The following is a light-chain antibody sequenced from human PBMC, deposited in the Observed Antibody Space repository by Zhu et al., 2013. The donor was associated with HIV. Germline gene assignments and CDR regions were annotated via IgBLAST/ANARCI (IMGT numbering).Light chain of an antibody. Sequence: QSVLTQPPSVSAAPGQKVTISCSGSSSNIEDNYVCWYQHLPGTAPKFLIYDNNKRFSGTPERFSGSKSGTSATLAITGLQTGDEADYYCGTWDSSLSAAGPVFGGGTKLTVL. CDR1: SSNIEDNY. CDR3: GTWDSSLSAAGPV. J-gene: IGLJ2*01. V-gene: IGLV1-51*01. CDR2: DNN.